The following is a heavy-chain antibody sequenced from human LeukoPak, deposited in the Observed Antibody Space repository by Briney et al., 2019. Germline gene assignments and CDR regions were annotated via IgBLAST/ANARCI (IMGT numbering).Heavy chain of an antibody. Sequence: GGSLRLSCAASGFTFSSHWMHWVRQAPGKGLVLVSRISGDGTITSYADSVKGRFTISRDNTNNTLFLQMNGLRAEDTAVYYCARGGAATGRTLDYWGQGTLVTVSS. CDR3: ARGGAATGRTLDY. CDR2: ISGDGTIT. V-gene: IGHV3-74*01. CDR1: GFTFSSHW. D-gene: IGHD6-13*01. J-gene: IGHJ4*02.